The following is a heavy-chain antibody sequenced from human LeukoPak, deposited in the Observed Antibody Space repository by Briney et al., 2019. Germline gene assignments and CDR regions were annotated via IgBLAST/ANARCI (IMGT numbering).Heavy chain of an antibody. J-gene: IGHJ4*02. CDR1: GYTFTSYD. CDR3: ARGYYDSSGYYYSPAKFDY. D-gene: IGHD3-22*01. CDR2: MNPNSGNT. Sequence: ASVKVSCKASGYTFTSYDINWVRQATGQGLEWMGWMNPNSGNTGYAQKFQGRVTMTRNTSISTAYMELSSLRSEDTAVYYCARGYYDSSGYYYSPAKFDYWGQGTLVTVSS. V-gene: IGHV1-8*01.